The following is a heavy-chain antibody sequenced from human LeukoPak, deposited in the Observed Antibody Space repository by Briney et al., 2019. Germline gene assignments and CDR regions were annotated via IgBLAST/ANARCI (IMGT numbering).Heavy chain of an antibody. V-gene: IGHV3-7*01. D-gene: IGHD3-3*02. CDR3: AAPISRGDAFDI. CDR2: INQDGSEK. CDR1: GFTFSSHW. J-gene: IGHJ3*02. Sequence: QTGGSLRLSCVASGFTFSSHWMSWVRQAPGKGLEWVANINQDGSEKYYVDSVKGRFTISRDNAKNSLYLQMNSLRAEDTAVYYCAAPISRGDAFDIWGQGTMVTVSS.